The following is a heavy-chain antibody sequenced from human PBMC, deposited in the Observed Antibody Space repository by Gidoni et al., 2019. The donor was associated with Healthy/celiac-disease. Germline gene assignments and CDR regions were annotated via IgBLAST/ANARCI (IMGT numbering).Heavy chain of an antibody. CDR1: GFTFSSYG. Sequence: QVQLVESGGGVVQPGRSLRPACAASGFTFSSYGMHWVRQAPGKGLEWVAVISYDGSNKYYADSVKGRFTISRDNSKNTLYLQMNSLRAEDTAVYYCAKVADCSSTSCYGNFDYWGQGTLVTVSS. D-gene: IGHD2-2*01. V-gene: IGHV3-30*18. J-gene: IGHJ4*02. CDR3: AKVADCSSTSCYGNFDY. CDR2: ISYDGSNK.